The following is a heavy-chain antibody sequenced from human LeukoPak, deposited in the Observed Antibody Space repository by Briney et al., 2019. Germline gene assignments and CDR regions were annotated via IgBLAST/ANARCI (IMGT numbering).Heavy chain of an antibody. CDR3: TRMTTGHDY. D-gene: IGHD4-17*01. V-gene: IGHV4-34*01. J-gene: IGHJ4*02. CDR1: GVSFNDYY. CDR2: INHSGYT. Sequence: PSETLSLTCAVSGVSFNDYYWSWVRRTPGKGLEWIGEINHSGYTNDSPSLNSRVTLSIDTSRKQFSLNVRSVTVADTGIYYCTRMTTGHDYWGQGTLVTVSS.